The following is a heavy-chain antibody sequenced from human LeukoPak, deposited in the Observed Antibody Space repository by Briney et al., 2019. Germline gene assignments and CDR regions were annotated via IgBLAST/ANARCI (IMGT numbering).Heavy chain of an antibody. D-gene: IGHD3-10*01. J-gene: IGHJ3*02. CDR1: GGTFSSYA. CDR3: ATTNNFIGSGSYYSDAFDI. Sequence: SVKVSCKASGGTFSSYAISWVRQAPGQGLEWTGGIIPIFGTANYAQKFQGRVTITADESTSTAYMELSSLRSEDTAVYYCATTNNFIGSGSYYSDAFDIWGQGQWSPSLQ. CDR2: IIPIFGTA. V-gene: IGHV1-69*13.